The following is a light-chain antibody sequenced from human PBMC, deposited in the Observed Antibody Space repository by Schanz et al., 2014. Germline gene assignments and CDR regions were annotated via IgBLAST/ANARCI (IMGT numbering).Light chain of an antibody. V-gene: IGLV2-23*01. J-gene: IGLJ2*01. CDR2: EGS. CDR3: CSFAGSHVV. Sequence: QSALTQPASVSGSPGQSITISCTETSSDVGGYTYVSWYQLHPGKAPKLIIYEGSQRPSTVSNRFSGSKSDNTASLTISGLQTEDEAHYYCCSFAGSHVVFGGGTKLTVL. CDR1: SSDVGGYTY.